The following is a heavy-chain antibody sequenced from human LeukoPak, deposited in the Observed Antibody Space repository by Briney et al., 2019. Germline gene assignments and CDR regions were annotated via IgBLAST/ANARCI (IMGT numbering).Heavy chain of an antibody. V-gene: IGHV4-59*08. CDR1: GGSISSYY. Sequence: SETLSLTCTVSGGSISSYYWSWIRQPPGKGLEWIGYIYYSGSTNYNPSLKSRVTISVDTSKNQFSLELSSVTAADTAVYYCARLVGVATSNNWFDPWGQGTLVAVSS. D-gene: IGHD5-12*01. CDR2: IYYSGST. CDR3: ARLVGVATSNNWFDP. J-gene: IGHJ5*02.